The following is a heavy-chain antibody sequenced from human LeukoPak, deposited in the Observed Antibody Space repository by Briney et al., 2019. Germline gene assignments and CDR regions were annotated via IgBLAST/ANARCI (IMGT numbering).Heavy chain of an antibody. CDR3: AREWELSYYFDY. CDR1: GFTFSSYA. Sequence: GGSLRLSCAASGFTFSSYAMHWVRQAPGKGQEWVAVISYDGSNKYYADSVKGRFTISRDNSKNTLYLQMNSLRAEDTAVYYCAREWELSYYFDYWGQGTLVTVSS. J-gene: IGHJ4*02. V-gene: IGHV3-30-3*01. D-gene: IGHD1-26*01. CDR2: ISYDGSNK.